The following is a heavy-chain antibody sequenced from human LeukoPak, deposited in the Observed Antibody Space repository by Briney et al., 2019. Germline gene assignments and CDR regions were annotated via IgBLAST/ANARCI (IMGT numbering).Heavy chain of an antibody. Sequence: PSETLSLTCTVSGGSISSYYWSWIRQPPGKGLEWIGYIYYSGSTNYNPSLKSRVTISVDTSKNQFSLKLSSVTAADTAVYYCARGLTGNDYWGQGTLVTVSS. CDR1: GGSISSYY. V-gene: IGHV4-59*01. CDR3: ARGLTGNDY. CDR2: IYYSGST. J-gene: IGHJ4*02. D-gene: IGHD7-27*01.